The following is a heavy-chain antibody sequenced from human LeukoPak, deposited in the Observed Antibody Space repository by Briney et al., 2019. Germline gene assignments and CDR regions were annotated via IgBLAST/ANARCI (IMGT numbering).Heavy chain of an antibody. CDR2: ISGSGGST. CDR1: GFTFSSYP. Sequence: PGGSLRLSCAASGFTFSSYPMSWVRQAPGKGLEWVSAISGSGGSTYYADSVKGRFTISRDNSKNTLYLQMNSLRAEDTAVYYCAKDPKDVNDFWRGYWIGAFDIWGQGTMVTVSS. J-gene: IGHJ3*02. CDR3: AKDPKDVNDFWRGYWIGAFDI. D-gene: IGHD3-3*01. V-gene: IGHV3-23*01.